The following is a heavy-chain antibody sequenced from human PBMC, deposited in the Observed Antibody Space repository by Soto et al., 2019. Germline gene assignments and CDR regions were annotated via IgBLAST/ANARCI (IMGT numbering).Heavy chain of an antibody. CDR1: GGSISSSNW. V-gene: IGHV4-4*02. J-gene: IGHJ6*02. CDR2: IYHSGST. D-gene: IGHD3-16*01. CDR3: ARVPNVSVWGSSTNYYYYGRDV. Sequence: SETLSLTCAVSGGSISSSNWWSWVRQPPGKGLEWIGEIYHSGSTNYNPSLKSRVTISVDKSKNQFSLKLSSVTAADTAVYYCARVPNVSVWGSSTNYYYYGRDVWGQGTTVPVSS.